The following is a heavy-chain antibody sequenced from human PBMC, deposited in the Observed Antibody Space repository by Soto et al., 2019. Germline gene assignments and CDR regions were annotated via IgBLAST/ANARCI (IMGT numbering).Heavy chain of an antibody. Sequence: QVQLVQSGAEVKKPGSSVKVSCKASGDTFSSFAISWVRQAPGQGLEWMGGIITIFRTPKYAQKFQGRVTITADEFTSTAYMELSSLRSADTAVYYWARDKDREQLGGNSYYAWDVWGQGTTVIVSS. CDR2: IITIFRTP. J-gene: IGHJ6*02. D-gene: IGHD1-1*01. CDR3: ARDKDREQLGGNSYYAWDV. V-gene: IGHV1-69*12. CDR1: GDTFSSFA.